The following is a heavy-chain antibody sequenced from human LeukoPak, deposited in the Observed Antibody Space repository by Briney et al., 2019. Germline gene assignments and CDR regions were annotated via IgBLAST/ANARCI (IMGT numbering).Heavy chain of an antibody. Sequence: GGSLRLSCAASGFTFSDYYMSWIRQAPGKGLEWVSYISRSSSYANYAHSVKGRFTISTETTKHSLCLQMNSLRAEQTAVYYCASTMVRNDYFDYGGQGTLVT. CDR2: ISRSSSYA. V-gene: IGHV3-11*03. CDR1: GFTFSDYY. J-gene: IGHJ4*01. CDR3: ASTMVRNDYFDY. D-gene: IGHD3-10*01.